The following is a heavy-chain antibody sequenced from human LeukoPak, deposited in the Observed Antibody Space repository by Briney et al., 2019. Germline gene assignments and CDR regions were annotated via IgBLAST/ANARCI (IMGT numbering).Heavy chain of an antibody. CDR2: IYSGGST. V-gene: IGHV3-53*01. Sequence: GGSLRLSCAASGFTVSSNYMSWVRQAPGKGLEWVSVIYSGGSTYYADSVKGRFTISRDNSKNTLYLQMNSLRAEDTAVYYCARDMVGGYYYYYMDVWGKGTTVTVSS. D-gene: IGHD4/OR15-4a*01. CDR1: GFTVSSNY. J-gene: IGHJ6*03. CDR3: ARDMVGGYYYYYMDV.